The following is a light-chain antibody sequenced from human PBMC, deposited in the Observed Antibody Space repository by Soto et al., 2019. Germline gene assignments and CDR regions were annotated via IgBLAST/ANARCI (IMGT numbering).Light chain of an antibody. V-gene: IGKV1-5*03. CDR2: KAS. CDR1: QSISSW. Sequence: DIQMTQSPSTLSASVGDRVTITCRASQSISSWLAWYQQKPGKAPTLLIYKASSLESGVPSRFSGSGSGTEFTLTISSLQPDDFATYYCQQYNGYSLTFGQGTKLEIK. CDR3: QQYNGYSLT. J-gene: IGKJ2*01.